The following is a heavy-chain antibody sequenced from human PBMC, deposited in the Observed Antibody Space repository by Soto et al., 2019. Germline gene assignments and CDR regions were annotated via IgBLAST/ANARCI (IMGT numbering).Heavy chain of an antibody. V-gene: IGHV4-4*02. CDR3: ARVGSYYYDSSGYYYQYFDY. D-gene: IGHD3-22*01. Sequence: SETLSLTCAVSGGSISSSNWWSWVRQPPGEGLEWIGEIYHSGSTNYNPSLKSRVTISVDKSKNQFSLKLSSVTAAGTVVYYCARVGSYYYDSSGYYYQYFDYWGQGTLVTVSS. J-gene: IGHJ4*02. CDR1: GGSISSSNW. CDR2: IYHSGST.